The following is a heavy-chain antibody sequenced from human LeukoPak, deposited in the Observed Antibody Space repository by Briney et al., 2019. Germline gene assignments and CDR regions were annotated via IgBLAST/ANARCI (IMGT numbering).Heavy chain of an antibody. CDR3: AKDPATVVTQGDY. CDR1: GFTFSSYG. J-gene: IGHJ4*02. D-gene: IGHD4-23*01. Sequence: GGSLRLSCAASGFTFSSYGMHWVRQAPGKGLEWVAFIRYDGSNKYYADSVKGRFTISRDNSKNTLYLQMNSLRAEDTAVYYCAKDPATVVTQGDYWGQGTLVTVSS. V-gene: IGHV3-30*02. CDR2: IRYDGSNK.